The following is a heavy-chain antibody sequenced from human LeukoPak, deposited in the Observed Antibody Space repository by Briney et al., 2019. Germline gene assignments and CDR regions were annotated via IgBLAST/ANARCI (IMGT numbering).Heavy chain of an antibody. J-gene: IGHJ6*03. CDR3: AKDSADYYDSSGYFRFYYYYYYMDV. V-gene: IGHV3-33*06. Sequence: QPGRSLRLSWAAPGFTFSSYGMHWVRQAPGKGLEWVAVIWYDGSNKYYADSVKGRFTISRDNSKNTLYLQMNSLRAEDTAVYYCAKDSADYYDSSGYFRFYYYYYYMDVWGKGTTVTVSS. CDR1: GFTFSSYG. CDR2: IWYDGSNK. D-gene: IGHD3-22*01.